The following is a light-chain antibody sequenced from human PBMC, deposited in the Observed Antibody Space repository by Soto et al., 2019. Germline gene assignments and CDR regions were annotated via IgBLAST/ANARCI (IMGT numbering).Light chain of an antibody. V-gene: IGKV1-17*01. CDR1: QDIRND. Sequence: DIQMTQSPSSLSASVGDRVTITCRASQDIRNDLGWYQQKPGKAPKRLIYGTSILQSGVPSRFSGSGSGTEIPLPIRRLQPEDFATYYCLPHRSFPLTFGGGTKVEI. J-gene: IGKJ4*01. CDR3: LPHRSFPLT. CDR2: GTS.